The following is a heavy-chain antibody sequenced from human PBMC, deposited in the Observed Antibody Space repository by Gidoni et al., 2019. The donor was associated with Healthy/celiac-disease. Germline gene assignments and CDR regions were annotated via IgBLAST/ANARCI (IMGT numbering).Heavy chain of an antibody. CDR2: INPNSGGT. V-gene: IGHV1-2*02. Sequence: QVQLVQSGAEVKKPGASVKVSCKASGYTFTGYYMHWVRQAPGQGLEWMGWINPNSGGTNYAQKFQGRVTMTRDTSISTAYMELSRLRSDDTAVYYCASAELVITVVSDRTRLDYWGQGTLVTVSS. CDR1: GYTFTGYY. CDR3: ASAELVITVVSDRTRLDY. D-gene: IGHD3-22*01. J-gene: IGHJ4*02.